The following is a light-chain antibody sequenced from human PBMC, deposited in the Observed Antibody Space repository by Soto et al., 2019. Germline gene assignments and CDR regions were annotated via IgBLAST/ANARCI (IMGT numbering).Light chain of an antibody. J-gene: IGKJ1*01. CDR1: QAISNY. CDR2: ATS. V-gene: IGKV1-27*01. Sequence: DIQMTQSPSSLSASVGDRVTITCRASQAISNYLAWYQQKAGRVPELLIYATSTLQSGVPSRFSGSGSGTDFTLTISSLQPEDSATYFCQQTYINPQTFGQGTKVEIK. CDR3: QQTYINPQT.